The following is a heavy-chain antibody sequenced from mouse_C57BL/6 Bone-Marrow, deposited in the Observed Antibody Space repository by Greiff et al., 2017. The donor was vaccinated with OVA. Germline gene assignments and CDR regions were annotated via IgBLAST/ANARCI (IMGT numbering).Heavy chain of an antibody. D-gene: IGHD1-1*01. CDR1: GFTFSDYG. Sequence: EVKLVESGGGLVKPGGSLKLSCAASGFTFSDYGMHWVRQAPEKGLEWVAYISSGSSTIYYADTVKGRFTISRDNAKNTLFLHMTSLRSEDTAMYYCASSFITTNFDVWGSGTTVTVSS. V-gene: IGHV5-17*01. J-gene: IGHJ1*01. CDR3: ASSFITTNFDV. CDR2: ISSGSSTI.